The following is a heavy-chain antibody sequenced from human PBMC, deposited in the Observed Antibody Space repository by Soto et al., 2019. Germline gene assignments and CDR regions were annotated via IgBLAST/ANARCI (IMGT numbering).Heavy chain of an antibody. Sequence: SDTLSLTCAVYGGSFSGYYWSWIRQPPGKGLEWIGEINHSGSTNYNPSLKSRVTISVDTSKNQFSLKLSSVTAADTAVYYCARATWDIAVAGTDYYYYYGMDVWGQGTTVTVS. D-gene: IGHD6-19*01. CDR2: INHSGST. V-gene: IGHV4-34*01. CDR1: GGSFSGYY. CDR3: ARATWDIAVAGTDYYYYYGMDV. J-gene: IGHJ6*02.